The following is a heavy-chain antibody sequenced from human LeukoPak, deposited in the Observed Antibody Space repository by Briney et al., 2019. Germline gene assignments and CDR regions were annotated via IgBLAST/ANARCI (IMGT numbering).Heavy chain of an antibody. CDR1: GFTFSSYA. CDR3: ARLQYCSGGSC. V-gene: IGHV3-30-3*01. J-gene: IGHJ4*02. D-gene: IGHD2-15*01. Sequence: PGRSLRLSCAASGFTFSSYAMHWVRQAPGKGLEWVAVISYDGSNKYYADSVKGRFTISRDNSKNTLYLQMNSLRAEDTAVYYCARLQYCSGGSCWGQGTLVTVSS. CDR2: ISYDGSNK.